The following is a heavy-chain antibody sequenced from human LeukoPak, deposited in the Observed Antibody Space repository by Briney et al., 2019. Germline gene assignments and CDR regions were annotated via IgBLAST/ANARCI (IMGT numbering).Heavy chain of an antibody. CDR3: ARVGSRGYYFDY. D-gene: IGHD1-26*01. V-gene: IGHV3-11*06. CDR1: GFTFSDYY. J-gene: IGHJ4*02. CDR2: ISGSSTYT. Sequence: GGSLRLSCASSGFTFSDYYMSWIRQAPGKGLEWVSHISGSSTYTNYADSVKGRFTISRDNANNSLYLQMNSQTAEDTAVFYCARVGSRGYYFDYWGQGTLVSVSS.